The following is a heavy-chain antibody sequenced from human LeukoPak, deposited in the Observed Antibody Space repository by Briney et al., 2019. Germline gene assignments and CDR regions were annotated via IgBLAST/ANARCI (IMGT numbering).Heavy chain of an antibody. D-gene: IGHD1-26*01. J-gene: IGHJ4*02. CDR3: ARRPQITGSDDGPSGLDY. CDR1: GESFSGYY. V-gene: IGHV4-34*01. Sequence: PSETLSLTCAVYGESFSGYYWSWIRQSPGKGLEWIGEINQSGATNYNPSLKSRVTISADTSKNQFSLKLSSVTAADTAVYYCARRPQITGSDDGPSGLDYWGQGTLVTVSS. CDR2: INQSGAT.